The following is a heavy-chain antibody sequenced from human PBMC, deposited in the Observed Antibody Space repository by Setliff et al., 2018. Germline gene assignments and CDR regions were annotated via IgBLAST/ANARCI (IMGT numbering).Heavy chain of an antibody. CDR2: SKSKTAGGAI. CDR3: TTDRAACSGSSCYNGFDV. V-gene: IGHV3-15*07. D-gene: IGHD2-2*02. Sequence: GGSLRLSCAASGFTFSYAWMHWVRQAPGKGLEWVGRSKSKTAGGAIEYAAPVKGRFTISRDDSKNTLYLQMSSLKTEDTAMYYCTTDRAACSGSSCYNGFDVWGQGTMVTVSS. CDR1: GFTFSYAW. J-gene: IGHJ3*01.